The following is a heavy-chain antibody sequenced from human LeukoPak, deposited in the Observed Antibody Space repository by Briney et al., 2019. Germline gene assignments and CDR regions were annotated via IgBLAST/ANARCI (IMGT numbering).Heavy chain of an antibody. CDR2: ISGSGGGT. CDR1: GFTFSTYG. CDR3: AKDGKTRNWNYFQAKPVY. V-gene: IGHV3-23*01. Sequence: GGSLRLSCAASGFTFSTYGMSWVRQAPGKGLEWVSGISGSGGGTYYADSVKGRFSISRDISKNTLYLQMNSLRAEDTAIYYCAKDGKTRNWNYFQAKPVYWGQGTLVTVSS. J-gene: IGHJ4*02. D-gene: IGHD1-7*01.